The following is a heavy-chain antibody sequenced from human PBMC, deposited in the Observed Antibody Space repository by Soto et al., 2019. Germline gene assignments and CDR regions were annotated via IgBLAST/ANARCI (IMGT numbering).Heavy chain of an antibody. Sequence: QLQESGPGLVKPSETLSLTCTVSGASVSTYYWSWIRQPPGRGLEWIGYISSSGSTNYNPSLTSRVTISMDTSRDQFSLNLTSVTAADTAIYYCARGGPSSLPFDFWGQGTLVTVSS. J-gene: IGHJ4*02. CDR1: GASVSTYY. V-gene: IGHV4-59*02. CDR2: ISSSGST. CDR3: ARGGPSSLPFDF.